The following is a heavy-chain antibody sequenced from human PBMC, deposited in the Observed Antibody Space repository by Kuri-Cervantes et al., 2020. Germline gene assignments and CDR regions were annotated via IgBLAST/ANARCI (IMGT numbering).Heavy chain of an antibody. V-gene: IGHV3-7*01. Sequence: GGSLRLSCAASGFTFSDYYMSWIRQAPGKGLEWVANIKQDGSEKYYADSVKGRFTISRDNSKNTLYLQMNSLRAEDTAVYYCARGAGRYCSGGSCYYFDYWGQGTLVTVSS. D-gene: IGHD2-15*01. CDR3: ARGAGRYCSGGSCYYFDY. CDR2: IKQDGSEK. J-gene: IGHJ4*02. CDR1: GFTFSDYY.